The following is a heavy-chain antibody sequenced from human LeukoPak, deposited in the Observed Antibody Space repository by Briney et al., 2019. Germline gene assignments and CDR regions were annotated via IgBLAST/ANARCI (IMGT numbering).Heavy chain of an antibody. CDR2: IIPIFGTA. Sequence: SVKVSCKASGGTFSSYAISWVRQAPGQGLEWMGGIIPIFGTANYAQKFQGRVTITTDESTSTAYMELSSLRSEDTAVYYCAIKTQSITAYGSFQHWGQGTLVTVST. V-gene: IGHV1-69*05. CDR3: AIKTQSITAYGSFQH. D-gene: IGHD1-20*01. CDR1: GGTFSSYA. J-gene: IGHJ1*01.